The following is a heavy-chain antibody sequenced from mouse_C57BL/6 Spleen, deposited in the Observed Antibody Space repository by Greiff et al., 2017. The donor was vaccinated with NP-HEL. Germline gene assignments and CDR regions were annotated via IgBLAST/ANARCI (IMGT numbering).Heavy chain of an antibody. CDR2: INPSSGYT. CDR3: ARSGLTGTRGDY. CDR1: GYTFTSYT. Sequence: QVQLKESGAELARPGASVKMSCKASGYTFTSYTMHWVKQRPGQGLEWIGYINPSSGYTKYNQKFKDKATLTADKSSSTAYMQLSSLTSEDAAVYSCARSGLTGTRGDYWGQVTTLTVSS. D-gene: IGHD4-1*01. J-gene: IGHJ2*01. V-gene: IGHV1-4*01.